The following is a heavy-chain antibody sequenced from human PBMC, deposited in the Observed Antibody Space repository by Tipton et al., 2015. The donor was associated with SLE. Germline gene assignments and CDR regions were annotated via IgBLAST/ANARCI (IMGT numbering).Heavy chain of an antibody. CDR3: ARGGIQWLAQYYFDY. J-gene: IGHJ4*02. CDR1: GGSISSGSYY. D-gene: IGHD6-19*01. Sequence: GSLRLSCTVSGGSISSGSYYWSWIRQPAGKGLEWIGYIYTSGSTNYNPSLKSRVTISVDTSKNQFSLKLSSVTAADTAVYYCARGGIQWLAQYYFDYWGQGTLVTVSS. CDR2: IYTSGST. V-gene: IGHV4-61*10.